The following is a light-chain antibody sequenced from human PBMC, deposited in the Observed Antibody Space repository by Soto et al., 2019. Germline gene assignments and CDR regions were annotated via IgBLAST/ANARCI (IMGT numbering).Light chain of an antibody. V-gene: IGKV1-5*03. CDR2: KAS. CDR3: QQYDNYPYT. CDR1: QSISSW. J-gene: IGKJ2*01. Sequence: DIQMTQSPSTLSASVGDRVTITCRASQSISSWLAWYQQKPGKAPKILIYKASSLESGVPSRFSGRGSGTEFPLTISRLQPDDFATYYCQQYDNYPYTFGQGPKLEIK.